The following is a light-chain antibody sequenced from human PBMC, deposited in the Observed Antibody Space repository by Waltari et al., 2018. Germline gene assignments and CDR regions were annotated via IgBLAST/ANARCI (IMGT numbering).Light chain of an antibody. J-gene: IGLJ1*01. V-gene: IGLV1-47*01. CDR1: SSNIGSNY. CDR3: ATWDDSLSVSYV. Sequence: QSVLTQPPSASGTPGQRVSISCSGTSSNIGSNYVYWYQQLPGTAPKLLIFKNNARPSSVPDRFSCSNSVTSASLAICGLLSEDEAEYFCATWDDSLSVSYVFGTGTKVTVL. CDR2: KNN.